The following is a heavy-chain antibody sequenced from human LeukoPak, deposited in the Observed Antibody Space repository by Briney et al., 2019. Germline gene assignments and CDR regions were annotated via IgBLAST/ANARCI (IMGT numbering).Heavy chain of an antibody. Sequence: GGSLRLSCAASGFTFSSYGMHWVRQAPGKGLEWVAFIRYDGSNKYYAESVKGRFTISRDNSKNTLYLQMNSLRADDTAVYYCAKLGSISTAHPTFYYYMDVGGKGTTVTVSS. V-gene: IGHV3-30*02. CDR2: IRYDGSNK. CDR1: GFTFSSYG. CDR3: AKLGSISTAHPTFYYYMDV. J-gene: IGHJ6*03. D-gene: IGHD3-10*01.